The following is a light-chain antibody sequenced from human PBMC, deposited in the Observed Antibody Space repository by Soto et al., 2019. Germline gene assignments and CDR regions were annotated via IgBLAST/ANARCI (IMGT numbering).Light chain of an antibody. Sequence: QPVLTQPPSASGTPGQSVTISCSGSSSNIGRNAVNWYQQLPGTAPKLLIYSSYQRPSGVPDRFSGSKSGTSGSLAIRGLQSEDEATYHCAVWDDSLNAVVFGGGTKLTVL. V-gene: IGLV1-44*01. J-gene: IGLJ2*01. CDR1: SSNIGRNA. CDR3: AVWDDSLNAVV. CDR2: SSY.